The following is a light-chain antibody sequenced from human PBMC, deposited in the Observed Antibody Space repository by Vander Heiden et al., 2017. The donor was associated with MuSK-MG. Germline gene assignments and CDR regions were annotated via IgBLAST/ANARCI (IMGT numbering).Light chain of an antibody. CDR3: QQSYDFPYT. CDR1: QSIDTY. J-gene: IGKJ2*01. Sequence: DIQMTQSPSPLSASVGDRVSITCRASQSIDTYLNWYQQKPGKAHKFLIYAASNLQSGVPSRFRGSGSGTDFTLTISSLQPEDFATYYCQQSYDFPYTFGQGTKLDIK. V-gene: IGKV1-39*01. CDR2: AAS.